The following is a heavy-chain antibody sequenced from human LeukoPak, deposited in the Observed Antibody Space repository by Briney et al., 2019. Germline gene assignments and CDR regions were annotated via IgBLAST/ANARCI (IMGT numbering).Heavy chain of an antibody. CDR1: EFTFSSFA. D-gene: IGHD3-10*01. V-gene: IGHV3-23*01. CDR3: AKWGYEGVRTSDY. Sequence: GGSLRLSCAASEFTFSSFAMGWVRQAPGKGLEWVSAISGSGVDTFYADSVKGRFTISRDNSKNTLYLQMDSLRAEDTAIYYCAKWGYEGVRTSDYRGQGTLVTVSS. J-gene: IGHJ4*02. CDR2: ISGSGVDT.